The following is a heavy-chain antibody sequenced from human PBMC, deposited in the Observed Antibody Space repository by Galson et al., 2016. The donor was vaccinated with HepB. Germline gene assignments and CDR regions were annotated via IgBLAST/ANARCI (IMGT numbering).Heavy chain of an antibody. J-gene: IGHJ6*02. Sequence: CAISGDSVYNNGAAWVWIRQSPSRGVEWLGRTFYRSTWENHYAGSVKNRVTISPDTSRNQFSLHLNSVTPEDTAVYYCARAVLLGRGMDVWGQGTKVTVSS. D-gene: IGHD2-8*02. CDR3: ARAVLLGRGMDV. V-gene: IGHV6-1*01. CDR1: GDSVYNNGAA. CDR2: TFYRSTWEN.